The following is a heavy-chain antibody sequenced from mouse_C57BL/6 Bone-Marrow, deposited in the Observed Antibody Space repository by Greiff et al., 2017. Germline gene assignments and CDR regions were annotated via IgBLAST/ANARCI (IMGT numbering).Heavy chain of an antibody. CDR3: ARRRYYYGSSYVFDY. V-gene: IGHV1-72*01. J-gene: IGHJ2*01. CDR2: TAPNSGGT. D-gene: IGHD1-1*01. CDR1: GYTFTSYW. Sequence: VQLQQPGAELVKPGASVKLSCKASGYTFTSYWMHWVKQRPGRGPVWIGRTAPNSGGTTYNEKSKSKATLTVDKPSSTAYMQLSSLTSEDSAVYDCARRRYYYGSSYVFDYWGQGTTLTVSS.